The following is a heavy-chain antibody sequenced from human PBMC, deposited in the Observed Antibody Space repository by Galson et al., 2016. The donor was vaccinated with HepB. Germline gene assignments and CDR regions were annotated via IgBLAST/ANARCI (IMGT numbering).Heavy chain of an antibody. CDR1: GFTFYNYG. CDR2: ISRGGDSR. D-gene: IGHD1-26*01. J-gene: IGHJ6*04. Sequence: SLRLSCAASGFTFYNYGMTWARQAPGKGLEVVASISRGGDSRDYADSVKGRFTISRDNSMNTLSLQMNSLRAEDTAVYYCVQGSTAPAVWGKGTTVTVSS. CDR3: VQGSTAPAV. V-gene: IGHV3-23*01.